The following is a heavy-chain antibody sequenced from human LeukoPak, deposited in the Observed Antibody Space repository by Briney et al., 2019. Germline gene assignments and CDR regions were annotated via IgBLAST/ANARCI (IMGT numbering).Heavy chain of an antibody. CDR3: ARGSTGYYYGFDY. J-gene: IGHJ4*02. CDR2: INWNGDTI. CDR1: GYSFYDHG. Sequence: GGSLRLSCAGSGYSFYDHGMSWVRQVPGKGLEWVSGINWNGDTIAYADSLKGRFTISRDNAKKSLHLQMDSLRVEDTAFYYCARGSTGYYYGFDYWAQGSLVIVSS. D-gene: IGHD3-22*01. V-gene: IGHV3-20*04.